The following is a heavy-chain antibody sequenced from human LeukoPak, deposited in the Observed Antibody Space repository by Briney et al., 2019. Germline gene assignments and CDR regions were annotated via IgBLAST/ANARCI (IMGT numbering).Heavy chain of an antibody. V-gene: IGHV1-2*02. CDR1: GYRFTSYG. CDR2: INPNSGGT. Sequence: ASVKVSCKASGYRFTSYGIFWVRQAPGQGLEWMGWINPNSGGTNYAQKFQGRVTMTRDTSISTAYMELSRLRSDDTAVFYCARDPLKYCSNKTCYEAHFDYWGQGILVTVSS. CDR3: ARDPLKYCSNKTCYEAHFDY. J-gene: IGHJ4*02. D-gene: IGHD2-2*01.